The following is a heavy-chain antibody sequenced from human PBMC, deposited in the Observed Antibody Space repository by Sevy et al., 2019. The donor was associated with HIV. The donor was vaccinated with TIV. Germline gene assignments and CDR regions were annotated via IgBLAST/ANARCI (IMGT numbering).Heavy chain of an antibody. CDR3: TTGGSLFQH. J-gene: IGHJ1*01. V-gene: IGHV3-15*01. D-gene: IGHD3-16*01. CDR1: GFTFSNVW. Sequence: GGSLRLSCVASGFTFSNVWMSWVRQAPGKGLEWVGHFKRKTDGGTTDYAAPVRGRFTISRDDSKNTLYLKMNSLKTEDTAVYYCTTGGSLFQHWGQGTLVTVSS. CDR2: FKRKTDGGTT.